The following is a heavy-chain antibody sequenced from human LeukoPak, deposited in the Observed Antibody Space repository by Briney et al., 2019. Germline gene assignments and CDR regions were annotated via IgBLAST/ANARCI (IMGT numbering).Heavy chain of an antibody. D-gene: IGHD6-6*01. J-gene: IGHJ4*02. Sequence: SETLSLTCTVSGGSISSYYWSWIRQPAGKGLEWIGRIYTSGSTNYNPSLKSRVTMSVDTSKNQFSLKLSSVTAADTAVYYCARGQYSSSSGYFDYWGQGTLVTVSS. CDR1: GGSISSYY. V-gene: IGHV4-4*07. CDR2: IYTSGST. CDR3: ARGQYSSSSGYFDY.